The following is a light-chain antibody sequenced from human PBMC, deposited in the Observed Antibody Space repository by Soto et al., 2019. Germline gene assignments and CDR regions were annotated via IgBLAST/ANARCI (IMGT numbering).Light chain of an antibody. J-gene: IGKJ4*01. CDR1: QSVSSSY. V-gene: IGKV3-20*01. CDR2: GAS. Sequence: EIVLTQSPGTLSLSPVERATLSCMASQSVSSSYLAWYQQEPGQAPRLLIYGASSRATGIPDRFSGSGSGTDFTLTISRLGPEDFAVYYCQQYGSSPPLNFGGGTKVDIK. CDR3: QQYGSSPPLN.